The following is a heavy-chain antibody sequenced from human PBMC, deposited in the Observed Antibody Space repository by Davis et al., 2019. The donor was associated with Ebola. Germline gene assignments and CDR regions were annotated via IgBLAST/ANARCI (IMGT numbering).Heavy chain of an antibody. Sequence: GGSLRLSCAASGFTFSGSAMHWVRQASGKGLEWVGRIRSKANSYATAYAASVEGRFTISRDDSKNTAYLQMNSLKTEDTAVYYCTSSDWLIQSLFDYWGQGTLVTVSS. V-gene: IGHV3-73*01. CDR2: IRSKANSYAT. D-gene: IGHD3-9*01. J-gene: IGHJ4*02. CDR1: GFTFSGSA. CDR3: TSSDWLIQSLFDY.